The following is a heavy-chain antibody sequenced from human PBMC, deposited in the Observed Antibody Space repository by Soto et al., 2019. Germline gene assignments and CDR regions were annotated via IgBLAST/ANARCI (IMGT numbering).Heavy chain of an antibody. CDR2: IYPGDSDT. D-gene: IGHD3-16*01. CDR3: ARLYHFYTSARSTGDFEC. V-gene: IGHV5-51*01. J-gene: IGHJ4*02. Sequence: GESLQISCQGSGYSFSSYWIGCVRQMPGKGPEWIGIIYPGDSDTRYSPSFQGQVTISADKSISTAYLQWGSLKASDTAIYYCARLYHFYTSARSTGDFECWGEGTPVTVS. CDR1: GYSFSSYW.